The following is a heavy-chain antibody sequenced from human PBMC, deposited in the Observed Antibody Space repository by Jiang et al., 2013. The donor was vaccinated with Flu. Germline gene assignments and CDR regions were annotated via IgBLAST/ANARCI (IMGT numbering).Heavy chain of an antibody. V-gene: IGHV5-10-1*01. D-gene: IGHD4-23*01. CDR2: IDPSDSYT. Sequence: GAEVKKPGESLRISCKGSGYSFTSYWISWVRQMPGKGLEWMGRIDPSDSYTNYSPSFQGHVTISADKSISTAYLQWSSLKASDTAMYYCARLGGNYYYYYGMDVWGQGTTVTVSS. CDR3: ARLGGNYYYYYGMDV. J-gene: IGHJ6*02. CDR1: GYSFTSYW.